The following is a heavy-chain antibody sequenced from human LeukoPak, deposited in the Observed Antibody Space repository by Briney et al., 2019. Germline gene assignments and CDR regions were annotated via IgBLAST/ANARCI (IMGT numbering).Heavy chain of an antibody. Sequence: PSETLSLTCAVYGGSFSGYYWSWIRQPPGKGLEWIGEINHRGSTNYNPSLKSRVTISVDTSKNQFSLKLSSVTAADTAVYYCARGSGSSWSHVFFDYWGQGTLVTVSS. CDR1: GGSFSGYY. V-gene: IGHV4-34*01. CDR3: ARGSGSSWSHVFFDY. D-gene: IGHD6-13*01. J-gene: IGHJ4*02. CDR2: INHRGST.